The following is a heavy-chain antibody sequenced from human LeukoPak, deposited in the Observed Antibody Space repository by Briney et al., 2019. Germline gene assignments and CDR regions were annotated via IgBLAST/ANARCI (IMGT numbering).Heavy chain of an antibody. J-gene: IGHJ4*02. Sequence: SGGSLRLSCAASGFTFSSYAMSWVRQAPGKGREWVSAISGSGGSTYYADSVKGRFTISRDNSKNTLYLQMNSLRAEDTAVYYCAKDERNWNYNLASQTYDWGQGTLVTVSS. D-gene: IGHD1-7*01. CDR1: GFTFSSYA. CDR3: AKDERNWNYNLASQTYD. CDR2: ISGSGGST. V-gene: IGHV3-23*01.